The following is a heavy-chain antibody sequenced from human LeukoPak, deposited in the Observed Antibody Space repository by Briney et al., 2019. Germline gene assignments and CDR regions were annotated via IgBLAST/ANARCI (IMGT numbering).Heavy chain of an antibody. V-gene: IGHV3-7*04. J-gene: IGHJ6*02. CDR2: IKPDGTQN. Sequence: GGSLRLSCVASGFTFSSYWMTWVRQSPGKGLEWVANIKPDGTQNYYVDSVKGRFTISRDNAKNSLYLQMNSLRADETAVYYCARLRPYSSSWYAYYGMDVWGQGTTVTVSS. CDR1: GFTFSSYW. D-gene: IGHD6-13*01. CDR3: ARLRPYSSSWYAYYGMDV.